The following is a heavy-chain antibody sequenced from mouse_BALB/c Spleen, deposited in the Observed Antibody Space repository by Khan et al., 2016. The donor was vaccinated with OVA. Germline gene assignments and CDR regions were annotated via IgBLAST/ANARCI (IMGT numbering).Heavy chain of an antibody. CDR2: ISSYSNTL. D-gene: IGHD1-1*01. CDR1: GFTFTSYG. J-gene: IGHJ2*01. CDR3: ATSYCYGYYIDY. Sequence: EVELVESGGGLVQSGGSRKLSCAASGFTFTSYGMHWIRQAPEKGLEWVAYISSYSNTLYYADTVKGRFTISRDNPKNTPFLQMTSLRSGDTAMSYCATSYCYGYYIDYWGQGTTLTVSS. V-gene: IGHV5-17*02.